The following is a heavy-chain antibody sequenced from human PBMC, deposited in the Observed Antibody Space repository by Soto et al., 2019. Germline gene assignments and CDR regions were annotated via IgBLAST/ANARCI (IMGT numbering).Heavy chain of an antibody. CDR3: ARDYGEVVIEVYFDY. D-gene: IGHD3-22*01. V-gene: IGHV1-18*01. J-gene: IGHJ4*02. CDR2: ISAYNGNT. Sequence: ASVKVSCKASGYTFTSYGISWVRQAPGQGLEWMGWISAYNGNTNYAQKLQGRVTMTTDTSTSTAYMELRSLRSDDTAVYYCARDYGEVVIEVYFDYWGQGTLVTVSS. CDR1: GYTFTSYG.